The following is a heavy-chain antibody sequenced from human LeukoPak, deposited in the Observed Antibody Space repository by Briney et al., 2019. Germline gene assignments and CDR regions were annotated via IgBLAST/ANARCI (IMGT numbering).Heavy chain of an antibody. CDR3: AKAFRRAGYCSSTSCQGGFDAFDI. Sequence: PGGSLRLSCAASGFTFDDYAMHWVRQAPGKGLEWVSGISWNSGSIGYADSVKGRFTISRDNAKNSLYLQMNSLRAEDTALYYCAKAFRRAGYCSSTSCQGGFDAFDIWGQGTMVTVSS. CDR2: ISWNSGSI. D-gene: IGHD2-2*01. V-gene: IGHV3-9*01. CDR1: GFTFDDYA. J-gene: IGHJ3*02.